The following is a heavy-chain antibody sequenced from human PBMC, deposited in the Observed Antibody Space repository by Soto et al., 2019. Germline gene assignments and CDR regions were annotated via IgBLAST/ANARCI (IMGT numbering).Heavy chain of an antibody. V-gene: IGHV3-74*01. D-gene: IGHD3-10*01. J-gene: IGHJ4*02. CDR3: TRGPRPISTGTGAY. Sequence: GGSLRLSCAASGFIFKMYWMHWVRQSPGKGLVWISRVYNDGTYSDYADSVRGRFTISRDNVNDTLYLQMNNLRAEDSGLYYCTRGPRPISTGTGAYWGQGTRVTVSS. CDR1: GFIFKMYW. CDR2: VYNDGTYS.